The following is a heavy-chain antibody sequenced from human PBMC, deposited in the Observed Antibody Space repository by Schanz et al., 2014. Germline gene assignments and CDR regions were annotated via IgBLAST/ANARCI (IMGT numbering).Heavy chain of an antibody. V-gene: IGHV3-33*08. J-gene: IGHJ6*03. CDR2: IWSDGTNE. CDR1: GFAVDNYY. Sequence: VKMVESGGGLVKPGGSLRLSCAASGFAVDNYYMSCVRQAPGRGLEWVAVIWSDGTNEYYADSVKGRFTISGDSSKYTVYLQMNSLRADDTAVYYCAKGPYYYYYMDVWGNGTTVTVSS. CDR3: AKGPYYYYYMDV.